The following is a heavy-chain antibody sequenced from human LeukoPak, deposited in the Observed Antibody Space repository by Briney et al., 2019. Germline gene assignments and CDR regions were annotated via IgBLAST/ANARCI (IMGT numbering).Heavy chain of an antibody. V-gene: IGHV1-2*02. CDR2: INPNSGGT. CDR1: GYTFTGYY. D-gene: IGHD3-3*01. J-gene: IGHJ4*02. Sequence: ASLRVSCTASGYTFTGYYMHWVRQAPGQGLEWMGWINPNSGGTNYAQKFQGRVTMTRDTSISTAYMELSRLRSDDTAVYYCARAHYDFWSGYYQTIDYWGQGTLVTVSS. CDR3: ARAHYDFWSGYYQTIDY.